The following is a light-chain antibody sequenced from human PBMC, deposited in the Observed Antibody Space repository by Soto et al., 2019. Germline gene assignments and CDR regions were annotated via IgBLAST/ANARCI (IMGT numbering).Light chain of an antibody. V-gene: IGKV3-11*01. CDR2: DAS. Sequence: EIVLTQSPATLSLSPGERATLSCRASQSVSTNLAWYQQKPGQAPRPLIYDASNRAPGIPDRFSGSGSGTDFTLTSSSLEPEDFAVYYCQQRSDWPYTFGQGTKLEIK. J-gene: IGKJ2*01. CDR1: QSVSTN. CDR3: QQRSDWPYT.